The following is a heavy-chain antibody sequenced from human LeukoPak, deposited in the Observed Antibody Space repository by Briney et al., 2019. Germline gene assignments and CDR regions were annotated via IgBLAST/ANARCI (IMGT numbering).Heavy chain of an antibody. CDR3: ARHEDLWSFDY. V-gene: IGHV5-51*01. Sequence: GESLKTSCKGSGYSFTNYWIGWVRQMPGKGLEWMGIIYPGDSDTRYSPSFQGQVTISADKSISTAYLQWNSLKASDTAMYYCARHEDLWSFDYWGQGTLVTVSS. CDR2: IYPGDSDT. J-gene: IGHJ4*02. CDR1: GYSFTNYW. D-gene: IGHD3-10*01.